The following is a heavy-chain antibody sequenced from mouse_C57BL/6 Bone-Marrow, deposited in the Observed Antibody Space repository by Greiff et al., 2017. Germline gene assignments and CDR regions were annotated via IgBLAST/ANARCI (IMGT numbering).Heavy chain of an antibody. CDR1: GYTFTSYW. Sequence: VQLQQPGAELVKPGASVKVSCKASGYTFTSYWMHWVKQRPGQGLEWIGRIHPSDSDTNYNQKFKGKATVTVDKSSSTAYMQLISLTSEDSAVYYCAMGGYGVTAYWGQGTLVTVSA. CDR3: AMGGYGVTAY. V-gene: IGHV1-74*01. J-gene: IGHJ3*01. CDR2: IHPSDSDT. D-gene: IGHD2-2*01.